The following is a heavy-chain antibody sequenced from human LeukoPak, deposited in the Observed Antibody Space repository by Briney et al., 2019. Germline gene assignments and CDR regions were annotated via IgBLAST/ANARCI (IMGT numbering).Heavy chain of an antibody. V-gene: IGHV3-30*02. D-gene: IGHD6-13*01. Sequence: PGGSLRLSCVASGFSFRSYELNWVRQAPGKGREWVAVIQYDASEKWYQDSVKGRFTISRDNSKNTVFLQMNGLRDEDTAVYYCAKDRTASWCFDHCGQGTLVTVSS. CDR1: GFSFRSYE. CDR2: IQYDASEK. J-gene: IGHJ4*02. CDR3: AKDRTASWCFDH.